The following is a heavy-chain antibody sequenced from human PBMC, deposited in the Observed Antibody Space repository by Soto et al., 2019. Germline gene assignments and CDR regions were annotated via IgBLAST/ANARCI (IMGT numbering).Heavy chain of an antibody. Sequence: ASVKVSCKASGYTFTSYAMHWVRQAPGQRLEWMGWINAGNGNTKYSQKFQGRVTITRDTSASTAYVELSSLRSEDTAVYYCARVSSKVATIYYFDYWGQGTLVTVSS. V-gene: IGHV1-3*01. CDR1: GYTFTSYA. CDR2: INAGNGNT. D-gene: IGHD5-12*01. CDR3: ARVSSKVATIYYFDY. J-gene: IGHJ4*02.